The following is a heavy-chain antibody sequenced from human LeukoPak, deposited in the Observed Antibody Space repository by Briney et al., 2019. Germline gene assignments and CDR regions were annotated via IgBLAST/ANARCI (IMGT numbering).Heavy chain of an antibody. V-gene: IGHV3-23*01. CDR2: ISGSGGST. D-gene: IGHD3-3*01. CDR1: GFTFSSYA. Sequence: PTGGSLRLSCAASGFTFSSYAMSWVRQAPGKGLEWVSAISGSGGSTYYADSVKGRFTISRDNSKNTLYLQMNSLRAEDTAVYYCARVRPTYDFWSGYYTGANDYWGQGTLVTVSS. CDR3: ARVRPTYDFWSGYYTGANDY. J-gene: IGHJ4*02.